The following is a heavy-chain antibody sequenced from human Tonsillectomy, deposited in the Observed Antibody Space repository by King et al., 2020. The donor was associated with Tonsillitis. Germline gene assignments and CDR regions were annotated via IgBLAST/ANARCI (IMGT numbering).Heavy chain of an antibody. CDR3: ARDRDDYIFDY. Sequence: VQLVESGEGVVQPGRSLRLSCAASGFTFSSYDIHWVRQAPGKGLEWVAVISYDGSNKYYADSVQGRFTISRDNSKNTLYLQMNSLRAEDTAVYYCARDRDDYIFDYWGREPWSPSPQ. CDR2: ISYDGSNK. V-gene: IGHV3-33*05. CDR1: GFTFSSYD. D-gene: IGHD4/OR15-4a*01. J-gene: IGHJ4*02.